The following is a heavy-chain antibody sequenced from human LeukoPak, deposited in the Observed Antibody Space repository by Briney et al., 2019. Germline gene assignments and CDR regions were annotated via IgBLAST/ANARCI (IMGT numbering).Heavy chain of an antibody. D-gene: IGHD3-10*01. V-gene: IGHV3-30*03. Sequence: GRSLRLSCAASGFTFSSYGMHWVRQAPGKGLEWVAVISYDGSNKYYADSVKGRFTISRDNSKNTLYLQMNSLRSEDTAVYYCARSSLIPYMVRGVIKGDPLWYFDLWGRGTLVTVSS. CDR1: GFTFSSYG. CDR3: ARSSLIPYMVRGVIKGDPLWYFDL. J-gene: IGHJ2*01. CDR2: ISYDGSNK.